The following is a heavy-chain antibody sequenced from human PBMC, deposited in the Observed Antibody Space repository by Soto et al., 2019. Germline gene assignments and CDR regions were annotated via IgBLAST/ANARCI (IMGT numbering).Heavy chain of an antibody. CDR1: GYSFTSYW. Sequence: GESLKISCMGSGYSFTSYWIGWVRQMPGKGLEWMGIIYPGDSDTRYSPSFQGQVTISADKSISTAYLQWSSLKASDTAMYYCARQPLVGAMGPIHSGALDIWGEGTRVTVSS. D-gene: IGHD1-26*01. J-gene: IGHJ3*02. V-gene: IGHV5-51*01. CDR3: ARQPLVGAMGPIHSGALDI. CDR2: IYPGDSDT.